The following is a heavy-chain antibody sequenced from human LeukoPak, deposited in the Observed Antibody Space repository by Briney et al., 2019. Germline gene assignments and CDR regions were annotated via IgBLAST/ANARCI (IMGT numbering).Heavy chain of an antibody. V-gene: IGHV3-30-3*01. J-gene: IGHJ4*02. CDR3: ARYTAMADDY. CDR1: GFTFSSYA. D-gene: IGHD5-18*01. Sequence: GGSLRLSCAASGFTFSSYAMSWVRQAPGKGLEWVAVISYDGNNKYYADSVKGRFTISRDDSKNTLSLQMNSLRAEDTAVYYCARYTAMADDYWGQGTLVTVSS. CDR2: ISYDGNNK.